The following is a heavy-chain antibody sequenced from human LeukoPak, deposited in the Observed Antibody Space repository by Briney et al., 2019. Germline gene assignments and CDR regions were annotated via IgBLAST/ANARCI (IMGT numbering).Heavy chain of an antibody. Sequence: QPGGSLRLSCAASGFTVSSNYMSWVRQAPGKGLEWVSVIYSGGSTYYADSVKGRFTISRDNSKKTVFLQMNSLRAEDTAVYYCATSSWNDWGQGTLVTVSP. CDR1: GFTVSSNY. CDR2: IYSGGST. CDR3: ATSSWND. D-gene: IGHD6-13*01. V-gene: IGHV3-53*01. J-gene: IGHJ4*02.